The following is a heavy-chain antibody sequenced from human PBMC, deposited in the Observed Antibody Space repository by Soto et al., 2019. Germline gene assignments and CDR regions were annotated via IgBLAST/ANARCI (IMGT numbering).Heavy chain of an antibody. V-gene: IGHV4-34*01. CDR1: GGSFSGYY. D-gene: IGHD2-2*01. J-gene: IGHJ6*02. Sequence: QVQLQQWGAGLLKPSETLSLTCAVYGGSFSGYYWSWIRQPPGKGLEWIGEINHSGSTNYNPSLTGQVTLTVGTCNRQSSLNLRSVAAAATAGYYCARGGKYPLEGYYYGRDVWGRGTTVMVSS. CDR3: ARGGKYPLEGYYYGRDV. CDR2: INHSGST.